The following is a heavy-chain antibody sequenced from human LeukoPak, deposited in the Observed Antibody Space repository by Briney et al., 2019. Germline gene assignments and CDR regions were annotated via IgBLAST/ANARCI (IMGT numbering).Heavy chain of an antibody. D-gene: IGHD2-2*01. V-gene: IGHV3-23*01. CDR2: ISGSGGST. Sequence: GGSLRLSCTVSGFTVSSNSMSWVRQAPGKGLEWVSAISGSGGSTYYADSVKGRFTISRDNSKNTLYLQMNSLRAEDTAVYYCAKDESSPYCSSTSCYERYFDYWGQGTLVTVSS. CDR1: GFTVSSNS. J-gene: IGHJ4*02. CDR3: AKDESSPYCSSTSCYERYFDY.